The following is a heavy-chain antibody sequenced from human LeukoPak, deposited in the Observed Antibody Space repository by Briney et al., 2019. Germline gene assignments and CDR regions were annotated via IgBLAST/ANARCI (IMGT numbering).Heavy chain of an antibody. CDR2: IIPILGIA. J-gene: IGHJ5*02. V-gene: IGHV1-69*04. Sequence: GASVKVSCKASGGTFSSYAISWVRQAPGQGLEWMGRIIPILGIANYAQKFQGRVTMTRNTSISTAYMELSSLRSEDTAVYYCARPYGSGSYLKPWGQGTLVTVSS. D-gene: IGHD3-10*01. CDR1: GGTFSSYA. CDR3: ARPYGSGSYLKP.